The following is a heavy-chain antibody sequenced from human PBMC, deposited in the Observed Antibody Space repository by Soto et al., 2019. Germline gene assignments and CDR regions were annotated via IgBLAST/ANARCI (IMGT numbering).Heavy chain of an antibody. V-gene: IGHV4-59*01. Sequence: SGTLSLTCTVSGGSISSYYWSWIRQPPGKGLEWIGYIYYSGSTNYNPSLKSRVTISVDTSKNQFSLKLSSVTAADTVVYYCARGRLWSGELLGYYSYMDVWGKGTTVTVSS. J-gene: IGHJ6*03. D-gene: IGHD3-10*01. CDR3: ARGRLWSGELLGYYSYMDV. CDR1: GGSISSYY. CDR2: IYYSGST.